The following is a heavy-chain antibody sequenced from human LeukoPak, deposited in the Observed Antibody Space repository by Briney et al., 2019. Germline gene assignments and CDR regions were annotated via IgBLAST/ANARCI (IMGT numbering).Heavy chain of an antibody. J-gene: IGHJ4*02. CDR1: GFTFSNYA. D-gene: IGHD2-21*02. CDR3: AKDFVVVPGNVNYFDY. Sequence: QAGGSLRLSCAASGFTFSNYAMSWVRQAPGKGLEWVSAISRSGDNTYYADSVKGRFTVSRDNSKNTPYVQMKSLRAEDTAVYYCAKDFVVVPGNVNYFDYWGQGTLVTVSP. V-gene: IGHV3-23*01. CDR2: ISRSGDNT.